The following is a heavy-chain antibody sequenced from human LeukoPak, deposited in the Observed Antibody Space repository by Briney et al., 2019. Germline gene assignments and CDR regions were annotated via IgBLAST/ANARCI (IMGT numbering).Heavy chain of an antibody. D-gene: IGHD6-19*01. CDR2: ISGSGSST. V-gene: IGHV3-23*01. CDR1: GSTFSSDA. J-gene: IGHJ4*02. Sequence: GGSLRLSCAASGSTFSSDAMSWVRQAPGKGLEWVSSISGSGSSTYYADSVKGRFTISRDNSKNTLYLQMKSLRAEDTAVYYCAKREGVAVTGTPYFDYWGQGTLVTVSS. CDR3: AKREGVAVTGTPYFDY.